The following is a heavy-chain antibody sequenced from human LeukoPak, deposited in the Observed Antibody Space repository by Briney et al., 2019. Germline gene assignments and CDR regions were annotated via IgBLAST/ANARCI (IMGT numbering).Heavy chain of an antibody. Sequence: PGGSLRLSCAAPGFTFSSYAMNWVRQAPGKGLEWVSTISGSGGSKHYADSVEGRFTISRDNSKNTVYLQMNSPRAEDTAIYYCAKLTSASGAYGVDVWGQGTTVTVSS. CDR3: AKLTSASGAYGVDV. D-gene: IGHD3-10*01. CDR1: GFTFSSYA. J-gene: IGHJ6*02. CDR2: ISGSGGSK. V-gene: IGHV3-23*01.